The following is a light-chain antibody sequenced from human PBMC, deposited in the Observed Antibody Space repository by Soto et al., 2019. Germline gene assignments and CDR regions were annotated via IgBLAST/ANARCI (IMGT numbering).Light chain of an antibody. CDR1: STNIGNNY. CDR2: DNN. CDR3: GTWDSSLSAGL. Sequence: QSVLTQPPSVSAAPGQKVTLSCSGSSTNIGNNYVSWYQQLPGTAPKLLIYDNNKRPSGSPDRFSGSKSGTSATLGITGLQTGDEADYYCGTWDSSLSAGLFGGGTKLTVL. V-gene: IGLV1-51*01. J-gene: IGLJ2*01.